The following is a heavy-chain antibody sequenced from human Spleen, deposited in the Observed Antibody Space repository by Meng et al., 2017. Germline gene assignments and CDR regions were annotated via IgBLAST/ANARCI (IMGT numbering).Heavy chain of an antibody. V-gene: IGHV1-18*01. D-gene: IGHD3-10*01. Sequence: QVQLVQSGTEVKKPGASGKDACKASHYTFTGYGVGWFRQAPGQGLEWMAWLGAHDGDTSHAPRFQGRVTVTADRPTATAYMELRSLRSDDTAVYYCARGTPGRSYSDYWGQGTLVTVSS. CDR3: ARGTPGRSYSDY. CDR2: LGAHDGDT. CDR1: HYTFTGYG. J-gene: IGHJ4*02.